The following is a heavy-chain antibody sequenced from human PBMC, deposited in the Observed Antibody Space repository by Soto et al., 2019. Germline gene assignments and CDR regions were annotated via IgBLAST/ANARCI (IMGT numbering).Heavy chain of an antibody. CDR2: IYYSGST. J-gene: IGHJ4*02. D-gene: IGHD6-19*01. Sequence: PSETLSLTCTVSGGSISSSSYYWGWNRQPPGKGLEWIGSIYYSGSTYYNPSLKSRVTISVDTSKNQFSLKLSSVTAADTAVYYCASGSSISGWFNFDCWGQGTLVTVSS. CDR3: ASGSSISGWFNFDC. CDR1: GGSISSSSYY. V-gene: IGHV4-39*01.